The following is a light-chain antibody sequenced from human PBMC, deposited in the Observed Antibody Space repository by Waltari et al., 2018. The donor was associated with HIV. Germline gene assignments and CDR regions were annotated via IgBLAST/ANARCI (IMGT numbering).Light chain of an antibody. V-gene: IGLV2-8*01. Sequence: HSALAQPPSASGSPGQSVTISCTGTNTDVGAYDYVSWYRQHPGKAPTLMIYEVNKRPSGVPDRFSGSKSGNTASLTVSGLQFEDEADYYCTSYAGDFVLFGGGTTLTVL. J-gene: IGLJ2*01. CDR2: EVN. CDR3: TSYAGDFVL. CDR1: NTDVGAYDY.